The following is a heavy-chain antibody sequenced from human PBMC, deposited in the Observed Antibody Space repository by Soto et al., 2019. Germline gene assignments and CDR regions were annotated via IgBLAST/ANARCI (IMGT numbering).Heavy chain of an antibody. CDR1: GYTFSTYE. Sequence: ASVKVSCKASGYTFSTYEINWVRRAAGQGLEWMGRMNPDNGNTGYAQKFQDRVTMTRNTSISTAYMELSSLRSDDTAVYYCARGQRESGEWLLFDYWGQGALVTVSS. CDR3: ARGQRESGEWLLFDY. CDR2: MNPDNGNT. V-gene: IGHV1-8*01. D-gene: IGHD3-3*01. J-gene: IGHJ4*02.